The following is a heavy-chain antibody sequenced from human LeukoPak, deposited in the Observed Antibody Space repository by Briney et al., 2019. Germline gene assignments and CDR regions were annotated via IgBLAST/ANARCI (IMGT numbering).Heavy chain of an antibody. CDR1: GFTFSSYS. V-gene: IGHV3-21*01. Sequence: GGSLRLSCAASGFTFSSYSMNWVRQAPGKGLEWVSSISSSSSYIYYADSVKGRFTISRDNSKNTLYLQMNSLRAEDTAVYYCAKAYRLWFGELLPDYWGQGTLVTVSS. J-gene: IGHJ4*02. D-gene: IGHD3-10*01. CDR3: AKAYRLWFGELLPDY. CDR2: ISSSSSYI.